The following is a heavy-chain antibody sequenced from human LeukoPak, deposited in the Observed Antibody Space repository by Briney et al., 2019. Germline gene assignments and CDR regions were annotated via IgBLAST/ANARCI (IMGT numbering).Heavy chain of an antibody. CDR1: GYTFTSYY. Sequence: ASVKVSCKASGYTFTSYYIHWVRQAAGQGLEWMGRINPNTGGTYYAQKFQDRVTMTRDTSITTAYMDLSRLRSDDAAVYYCARDRGGTYYVPINWGQGTLVTVSS. J-gene: IGHJ4*02. V-gene: IGHV1-2*06. CDR3: ARDRGGTYYVPIN. D-gene: IGHD1-26*01. CDR2: INPNTGGT.